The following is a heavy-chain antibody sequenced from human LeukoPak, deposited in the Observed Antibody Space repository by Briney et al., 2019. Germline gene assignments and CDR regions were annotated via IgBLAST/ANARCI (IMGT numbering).Heavy chain of an antibody. CDR3: AKQLGYCSDGSCYFPY. Sequence: PAPSLTLPPPASASTLRTPAPSCARQPPRKPLQGVSTRTNSGGYTYYEGSVQGRSTISTDHSKSTLCLHMNTLRPQDTAVYYCAKQLGYCSDGSCYFPYWGQGTLVTVSS. D-gene: IGHD2-15*01. J-gene: IGHJ4*02. CDR2: RTNSGGYT. V-gene: IGHV3-23*01. CDR1: ASTLRTPA.